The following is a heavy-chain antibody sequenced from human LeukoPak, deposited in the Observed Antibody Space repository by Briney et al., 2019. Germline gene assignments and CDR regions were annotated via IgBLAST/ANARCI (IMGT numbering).Heavy chain of an antibody. CDR2: IYSGGST. Sequence: GGSLRLSCAASGFTVSSNYMSWVRQAPGKGLEWVSLIYSGGSTYYADSVRGRFTISRDNSRNTLYLQMNSLRAEDTAVYYCAKDRPHDSSGYYRFFDYWGQGTLVTVSS. J-gene: IGHJ4*02. V-gene: IGHV3-53*01. D-gene: IGHD3-22*01. CDR1: GFTVSSNY. CDR3: AKDRPHDSSGYYRFFDY.